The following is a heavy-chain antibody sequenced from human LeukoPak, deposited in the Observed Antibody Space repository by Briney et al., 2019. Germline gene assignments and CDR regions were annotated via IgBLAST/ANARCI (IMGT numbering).Heavy chain of an antibody. CDR1: GGSLTSYY. D-gene: IGHD6-13*01. Sequence: SETLSLTCTVSGGSLTSYYWSWTRQPPGKGLEWIGYIYHSGSTNYNPSLKSRVTISIDTSKNQFSLKLTSVSAADTAVYYCARARAAVAGPDYWGQGTLVTASS. CDR2: IYHSGST. CDR3: ARARAAVAGPDY. J-gene: IGHJ4*02. V-gene: IGHV4-59*01.